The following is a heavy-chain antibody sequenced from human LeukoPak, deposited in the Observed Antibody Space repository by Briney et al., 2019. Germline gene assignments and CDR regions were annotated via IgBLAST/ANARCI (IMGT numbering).Heavy chain of an antibody. CDR3: ARRFGVVPFDY. CDR1: GGSFCGFY. V-gene: IGHV4-34*01. J-gene: IGHJ4*02. CDR2: INHSGST. Sequence: PSETVSLICAVYGGSFCGFYWRWMRQPPGKGRVWIGEINHSGSTNYNPSLNSRITIPVDTSKNQFSLKLSSVTAANPAVYYCARRFGVVPFDYWGQGTLVTVSS. D-gene: IGHD3-3*01.